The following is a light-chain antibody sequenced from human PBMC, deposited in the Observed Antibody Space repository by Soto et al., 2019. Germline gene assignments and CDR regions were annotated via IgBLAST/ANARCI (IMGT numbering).Light chain of an antibody. CDR1: NSDVGGFNY. CDR3: CSYTSRSTLV. CDR2: EVT. J-gene: IGLJ2*01. Sequence: QSALTQPASVSGSPGQSITISCTGTNSDVGGFNYVSWYQQHPDKAPTLIIFEVTDRPSGVSNRFSGSKSGNTASLTISGLQSEDEAEYYCCSYTSRSTLVFGGGTKLTVL. V-gene: IGLV2-14*01.